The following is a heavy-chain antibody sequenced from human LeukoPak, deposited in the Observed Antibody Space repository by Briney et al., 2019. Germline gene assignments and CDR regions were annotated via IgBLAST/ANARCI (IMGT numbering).Heavy chain of an antibody. CDR2: IIPIFGTA. V-gene: IGHV1-69*05. J-gene: IGHJ6*03. CDR3: ASAVNYYYYMDV. CDR1: GYTFTSYA. Sequence: SVKVSCKASGYTFTSYAISWVRQAPGQGLEWMGRIIPIFGTANYAQKFQGRVTITTDESTSTAYMELSSLRSEDTAVYYCASAVNYYYYMDVWGKGTTVTVSS. D-gene: IGHD6-19*01.